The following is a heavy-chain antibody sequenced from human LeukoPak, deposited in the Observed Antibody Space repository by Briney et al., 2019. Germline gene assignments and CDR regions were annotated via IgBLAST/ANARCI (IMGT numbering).Heavy chain of an antibody. V-gene: IGHV4-38-2*01. CDR2: LYHSGST. J-gene: IGHJ3*02. CDR3: ARGNTYNWNYVGAFDI. CDR1: GYSINTGYY. D-gene: IGHD1-7*01. Sequence: KPSETLTLTCAVSGYSINTGYYWGWIRQPPGKGLEWVGSLYHSGSTYYNPSLKSRVSISVDTSKNQFSLKLSSVTAADTAVYYCARGNTYNWNYVGAFDIWGQGTMVTVSS.